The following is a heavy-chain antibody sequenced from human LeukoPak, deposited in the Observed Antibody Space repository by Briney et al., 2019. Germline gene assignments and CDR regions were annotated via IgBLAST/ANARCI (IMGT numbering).Heavy chain of an antibody. V-gene: IGHV3-66*01. CDR1: GFTFSSYA. Sequence: GGSLRLSCAASGFTFSSYAMSWVRQAPGKGLEWVSLIYSGGSTYYADSVKGRFTISRDNSKNTLYLQMNSLRAEDTAVYYCARYYYGSGSHFDYWGQGTLVTVSS. CDR2: IYSGGST. J-gene: IGHJ4*02. CDR3: ARYYYGSGSHFDY. D-gene: IGHD3-10*01.